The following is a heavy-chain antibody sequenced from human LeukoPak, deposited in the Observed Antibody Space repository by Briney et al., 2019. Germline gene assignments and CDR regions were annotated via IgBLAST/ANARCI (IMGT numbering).Heavy chain of an antibody. CDR1: GGSINTPSYY. Sequence: SETLSLTCTVSGGSINTPSYYWGWIRQPPGKGLEWIGSIYYSGSTYYNPSLKSRVTISVDTSKNQFSLKLSSVTAADTAVYYCARDMITFGGVIKSWFDPWGQGTLVTVSS. J-gene: IGHJ5*02. D-gene: IGHD3-16*02. CDR2: IYYSGST. V-gene: IGHV4-39*07. CDR3: ARDMITFGGVIKSWFDP.